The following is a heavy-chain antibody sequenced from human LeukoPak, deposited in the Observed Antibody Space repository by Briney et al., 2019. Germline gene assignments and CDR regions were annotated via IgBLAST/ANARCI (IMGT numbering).Heavy chain of an antibody. J-gene: IGHJ4*02. Sequence: ASVKVSCKVSGYTFTGYYMHWVRQAPGQGLEWMGWINPNSGGTNYAQKFQGRVTMTRDTSISTAYMELSRLRSDDTAVYYCASLHPVGATPVDYWGQGTLVTVSS. CDR1: GYTFTGYY. CDR2: INPNSGGT. V-gene: IGHV1-2*02. CDR3: ASLHPVGATPVDY. D-gene: IGHD1-26*01.